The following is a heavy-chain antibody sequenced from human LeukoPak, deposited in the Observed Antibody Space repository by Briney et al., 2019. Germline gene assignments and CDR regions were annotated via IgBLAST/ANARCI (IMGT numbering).Heavy chain of an antibody. CDR1: GFTFSSYG. Sequence: PGGSLRLSCAASGFTFSSYGMHWVRQAPGTGLEWVAVIWFDGSDKYYVDSVKGRFTISRDNSKNTLYLQMDSLRAEDTAVYFCARDRFYAFDIWGQGTMVTVSS. CDR2: IWFDGSDK. CDR3: ARDRFYAFDI. V-gene: IGHV3-33*01. J-gene: IGHJ3*02.